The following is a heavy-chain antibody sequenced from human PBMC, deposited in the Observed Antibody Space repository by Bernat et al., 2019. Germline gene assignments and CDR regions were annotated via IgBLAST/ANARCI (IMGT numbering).Heavy chain of an antibody. Sequence: VQLVESGGGLVKPGGSLRLSCAASGFTFSSYAMSWVRQAPGKGLEWVSAISGSGGSTYYADSVKGRFTISRDNSKNTLYLQMNSLRAEDTAVYYCAKIRAYYYGSGSHQPDYWGQGTLVTVSS. CDR2: ISGSGGST. J-gene: IGHJ4*02. CDR3: AKIRAYYYGSGSHQPDY. CDR1: GFTFSSYA. D-gene: IGHD3-10*01. V-gene: IGHV3-23*04.